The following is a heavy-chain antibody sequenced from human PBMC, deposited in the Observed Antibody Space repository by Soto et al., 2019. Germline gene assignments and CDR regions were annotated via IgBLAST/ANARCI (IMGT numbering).Heavy chain of an antibody. V-gene: IGHV3-30*18. D-gene: IGHD3-10*01. CDR1: GFTFSSYG. Sequence: QVQLVESGGGVVQPGRSLRLSCAASGFTFSSYGMHWVRQAPGKGLEWVAVISYDGSNKYYADSVKGRFTISRDNSKNTLYLQMNSLRAEDTAVYYCAKGLLGANWGKGTLVTVSS. CDR3: AKGLLGAN. J-gene: IGHJ4*02. CDR2: ISYDGSNK.